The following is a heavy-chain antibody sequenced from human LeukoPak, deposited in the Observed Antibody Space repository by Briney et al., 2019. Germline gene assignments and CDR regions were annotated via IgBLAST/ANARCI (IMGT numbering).Heavy chain of an antibody. CDR1: GGSISSGDYY. J-gene: IGHJ2*01. Sequence: SQTLSLTCTVPGGSISSGDYYWSWLRPPPGKGLEWIGYIYYSGSTYYNPCLKSRVTISVDTSKNQFSLKLSSVTAADTAVYYCARDPRSGYFLAHSWYFDLWGRGTLVTVSS. CDR3: ARDPRSGYFLAHSWYFDL. CDR2: IYYSGST. D-gene: IGHD3-22*01. V-gene: IGHV4-30-4*01.